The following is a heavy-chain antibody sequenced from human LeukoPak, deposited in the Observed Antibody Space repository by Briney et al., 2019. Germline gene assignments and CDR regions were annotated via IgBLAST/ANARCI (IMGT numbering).Heavy chain of an antibody. CDR3: ARHGPFDIVVVPAVSTWYFDL. J-gene: IGHJ2*01. Sequence: PSETLSLTCAVYGGSFSGYYWSWIRQPPGKGLEWIGEINHSGSTNYNPSLKSRVTISVDTSKNQFSLKLSSVTAADTAVYYCARHGPFDIVVVPAVSTWYFDLWGHGTLVTVFS. CDR2: INHSGST. V-gene: IGHV4-34*01. CDR1: GGSFSGYY. D-gene: IGHD2-2*01.